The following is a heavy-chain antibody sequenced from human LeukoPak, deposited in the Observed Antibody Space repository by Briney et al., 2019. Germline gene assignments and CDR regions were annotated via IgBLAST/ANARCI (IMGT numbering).Heavy chain of an antibody. Sequence: SETLSLTCTVSGCTISPYYWSWIRPSPGKGLEVIAWIHYNGRTYYHPSFKRRVIISLCTSKTQFTLRLSAVTAADRAVYYGARHSQAASNPLDYWGQGTLVTVSS. CDR2: IHYNGRT. V-gene: IGHV4-59*08. CDR1: GCTISPYY. D-gene: IGHD1-14*01. J-gene: IGHJ4*02. CDR3: ARHSQAASNPLDY.